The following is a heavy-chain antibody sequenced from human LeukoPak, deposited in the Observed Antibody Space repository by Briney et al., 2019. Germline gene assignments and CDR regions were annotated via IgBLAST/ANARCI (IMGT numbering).Heavy chain of an antibody. D-gene: IGHD6-13*01. CDR3: TRNYSSSWYEYFDY. V-gene: IGHV3-21*01. J-gene: IGHJ4*02. Sequence: PGGSLRLSCAASVFTLSIYSMNWGRQAPGKGLEWVSSISSSSSYIYYADSVKGRFTISRDNAKNSLYLQMNSLRAEDPAVYYCTRNYSSSWYEYFDYWGQGTLVTVSS. CDR2: ISSSSSYI. CDR1: VFTLSIYS.